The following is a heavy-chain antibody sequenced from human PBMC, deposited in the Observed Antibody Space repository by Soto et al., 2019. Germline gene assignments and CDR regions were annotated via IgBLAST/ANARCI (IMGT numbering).Heavy chain of an antibody. CDR1: GGSISSYY. J-gene: IGHJ3*02. Sequence: QVQLQESGPGLVKPSETLSLTCTVSGGSISSYYWSWIRQPPGKGLEWIGYIYYSGSTNYNPSLKSGVTISVDTSQNQFSLKLSSVTAADTAVYYCARVWGGAFDIWGQGTMVTVSS. CDR2: IYYSGST. V-gene: IGHV4-59*01. D-gene: IGHD3-10*01. CDR3: ARVWGGAFDI.